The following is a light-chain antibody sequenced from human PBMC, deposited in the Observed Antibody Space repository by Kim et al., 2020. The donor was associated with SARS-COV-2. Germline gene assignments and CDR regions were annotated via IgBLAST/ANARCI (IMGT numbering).Light chain of an antibody. CDR2: INN. CDR1: RNQSGNHG. Sequence: PTATLTTPGHRNQSGNHGASWLQPHQGHPPKLLPFINNDRPSGISDTLAASKSVNTASLTIPGLQPDGVADYYCSAWDSSLSVWVFGGGTQLTVL. J-gene: IGLJ3*02. CDR3: SAWDSSLSVWV. V-gene: IGLV10-54*01.